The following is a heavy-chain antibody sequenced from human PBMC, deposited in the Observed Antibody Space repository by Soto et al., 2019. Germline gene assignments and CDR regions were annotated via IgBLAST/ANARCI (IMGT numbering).Heavy chain of an antibody. V-gene: IGHV4-59*01. CDR1: GGSISSYY. Sequence: SETLSLTCTVSGGSISSYYWSWIRQPPGKGLEWIGYIYYSGSTNYNPSLKSRVTISVDTSKNQFSLKLSSATAADTAVYYCARYLGGYDAFDIWGQGTMVTVS. CDR3: ARYLGGYDAFDI. CDR2: IYYSGST. D-gene: IGHD5-12*01. J-gene: IGHJ3*02.